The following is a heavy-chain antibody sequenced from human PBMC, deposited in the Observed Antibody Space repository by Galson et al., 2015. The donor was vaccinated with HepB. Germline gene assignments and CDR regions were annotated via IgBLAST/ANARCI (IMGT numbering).Heavy chain of an antibody. V-gene: IGHV3-23*01. CDR2: ISLSGSGR. J-gene: IGHJ4*02. D-gene: IGHD1-1*01. CDR3: AKGTTSIDY. Sequence: SLRLSCAGSGFAFSRTAMTWVRQAPGKGLECVSAISLSGSGRYYVDSVRGRFTISRDNSNNMLYLQMNDLRAEDTAVYYCAKGTTSIDYWGQGTLVTVSS. CDR1: GFAFSRTA.